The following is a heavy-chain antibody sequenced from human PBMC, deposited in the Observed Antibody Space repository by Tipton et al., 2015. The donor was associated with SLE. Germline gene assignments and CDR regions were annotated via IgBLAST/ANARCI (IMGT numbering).Heavy chain of an antibody. CDR2: IDGSTTT. V-gene: IGHV3-11*01. CDR3: ARALWVDKDIAEVPPAIRVRAFDI. Sequence: GSLRLSCAASGFTFTGYYMLWIRQAPGKGLEWVSHIDGSTTTYYAGSVKGRLAISRDNAKNSVYLQMNSLRVEDTAVYYCARALWVDKDIAEVPPAIRVRAFDIWGQGTMVTVSS. D-gene: IGHD2-2*01. CDR1: GFTFTGYY. J-gene: IGHJ3*02.